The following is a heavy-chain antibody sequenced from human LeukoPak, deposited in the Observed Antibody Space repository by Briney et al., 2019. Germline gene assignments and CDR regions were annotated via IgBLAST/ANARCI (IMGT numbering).Heavy chain of an antibody. D-gene: IGHD5-18*01. CDR2: ISSSGSTI. CDR1: GFTFSSYE. Sequence: GSLRLSCAVSGFTFSSYEMNWVRQAPGKGLEWVSYISSSGSTIYYADSLKGRFTISRDNAKNSLYLQMNSLRTEDTAVYYCASGYRSGADYWGQGTLVTVSS. J-gene: IGHJ4*02. CDR3: ASGYRSGADY. V-gene: IGHV3-48*03.